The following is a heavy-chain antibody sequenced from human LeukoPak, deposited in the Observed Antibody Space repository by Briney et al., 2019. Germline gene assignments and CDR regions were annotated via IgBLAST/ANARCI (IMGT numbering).Heavy chain of an antibody. Sequence: TGGSLRLSCAVSGFTFSSYAMSWVRQAPGKRLEWVSAISGSGGSTYYADSVKGRFTISRDNSKNTLYLQMNSLRAEDTAVYYCAKGGPDYYDSSGYGYWGQGTLVTVSS. D-gene: IGHD3-22*01. J-gene: IGHJ4*02. CDR2: ISGSGGST. V-gene: IGHV3-23*01. CDR3: AKGGPDYYDSSGYGY. CDR1: GFTFSSYA.